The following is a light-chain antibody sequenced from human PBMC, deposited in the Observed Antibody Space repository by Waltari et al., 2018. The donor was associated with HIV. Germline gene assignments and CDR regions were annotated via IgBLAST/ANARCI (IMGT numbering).Light chain of an antibody. J-gene: IGLJ3*02. CDR1: PLGRKP. Sequence: SYVLTQPPSVSVAPGAAAPISCGGWPLGRKPVYWYKQQAGQAPVLVIRYNSARPSGVPDPFSGPNSGHTATLTITRVEAEDEADYYCQVWDSSNDHVLFGGGTELTVL. V-gene: IGLV3-21*04. CDR3: QVWDSSNDHVL. CDR2: YNS.